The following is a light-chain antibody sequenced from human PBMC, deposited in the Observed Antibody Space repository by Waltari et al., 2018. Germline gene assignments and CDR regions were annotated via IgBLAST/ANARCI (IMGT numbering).Light chain of an antibody. J-gene: IGLJ3*02. CDR3: ISYRRSSTWV. V-gene: IGLV2-14*03. CDR2: DVT. Sequence: QSALTQPASVSGSPGQSITISCTGTSSDVGGYDYVSWYQQHPGKAPKLLIYDVTKRPSGVPNRFSGSKSANTASLTISGRQAEDEADYYCISYRRSSTWVFGEGTKLTVL. CDR1: SSDVGGYDY.